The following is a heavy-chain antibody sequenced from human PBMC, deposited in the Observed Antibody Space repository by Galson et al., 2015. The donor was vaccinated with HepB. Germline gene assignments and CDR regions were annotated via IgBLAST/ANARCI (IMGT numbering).Heavy chain of an antibody. CDR2: INHSGST. CDR3: ARVSRNWNDASTVVDY. Sequence: SETLSLTCAVYGGSFSGYYWSWIRQPPGKGLEWIGEINHSGSTNYNPSLKSRVTISVDTSKNQFSLKLSSVTAADTAVYYCARVSRNWNDASTVVDYWGQGTLVTVSS. CDR1: GGSFSGYY. J-gene: IGHJ4*02. D-gene: IGHD1-1*01. V-gene: IGHV4-34*01.